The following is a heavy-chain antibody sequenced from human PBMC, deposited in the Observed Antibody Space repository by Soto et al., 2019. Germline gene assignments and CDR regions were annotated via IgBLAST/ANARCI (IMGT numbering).Heavy chain of an antibody. D-gene: IGHD2-2*01. CDR3: ARARFCTSTSCYHYFDF. Sequence: SETLSLTCTVSGGSISSSSWSWIRQPPGRGLEWIGYIYNNGRTDYNPSLKSRATISVDTSKNHFSLKLSSVTPADTAVYYCARARFCTSTSCYHYFDFWGQGTLVTVSS. CDR2: IYNNGRT. V-gene: IGHV4-59*01. CDR1: GGSISSSS. J-gene: IGHJ4*02.